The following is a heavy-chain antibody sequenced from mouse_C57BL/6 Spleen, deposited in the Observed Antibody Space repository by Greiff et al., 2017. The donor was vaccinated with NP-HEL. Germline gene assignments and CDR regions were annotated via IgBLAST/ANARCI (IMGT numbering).Heavy chain of an antibody. D-gene: IGHD1-1*01. CDR2: IYPGDGDT. CDR3: ARCSSYVYFDY. CDR1: GYAFSSSW. V-gene: IGHV1-82*01. Sequence: QVQLQQSGPELVKPGASVKISCKASGYAFSSSWMNWVKQRPGKGLEWIGRIYPGDGDTNYNGKFKGKATLTADKSSSTAYMQLSSLTSEDSAVYSCARCSSYVYFDYWGQGTTLTVSS. J-gene: IGHJ2*01.